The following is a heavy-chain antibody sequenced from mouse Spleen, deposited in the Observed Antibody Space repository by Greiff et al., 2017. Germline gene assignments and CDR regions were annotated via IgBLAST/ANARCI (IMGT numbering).Heavy chain of an antibody. Sequence: VQLQQSGAELVRPGASVKLSCTASGFNIKDYYMHWVKQRPEQGLEWIGSIDPEDGDTEYAPKFQGKATMTADTSSNTAYLQLSSLTSEDTAVYYCTTGGLDYYGSSYGYWGQGTTLTVSS. CDR2: IDPEDGDT. V-gene: IGHV14-1*01. D-gene: IGHD1-1*01. J-gene: IGHJ2*01. CDR1: GFNIKDYY. CDR3: TTGGLDYYGSSYGY.